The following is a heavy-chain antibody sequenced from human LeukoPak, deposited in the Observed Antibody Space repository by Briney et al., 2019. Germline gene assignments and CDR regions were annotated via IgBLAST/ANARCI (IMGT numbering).Heavy chain of an antibody. CDR2: INPSGGST. Sequence: GASVKVSRKASGYTFTSYYMHWVRQAPGQGLEWMGIINPSGGSTSYAQKFQGRVTMTRDTSTSTVYMELSSLRSEDTAVYYCAKGATSNWFDPWGQGTLVTVSS. CDR3: AKGATSNWFDP. CDR1: GYTFTSYY. D-gene: IGHD5-12*01. J-gene: IGHJ5*02. V-gene: IGHV1-46*01.